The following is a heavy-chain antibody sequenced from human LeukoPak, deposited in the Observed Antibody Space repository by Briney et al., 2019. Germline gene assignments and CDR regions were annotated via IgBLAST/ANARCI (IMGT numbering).Heavy chain of an antibody. CDR3: ARGLLMVRGVIMVY. CDR1: GYTFTSYD. V-gene: IGHV1-8*01. CDR2: MNPNSGNT. J-gene: IGHJ4*02. D-gene: IGHD3-10*01. Sequence: ASVKVSCKASGYTFTSYDTNWVRQATGQGLEWMGWMNPNSGNTGYAQKFQGRVTMTRNTSISTAYMELSSLRSEDTAVYYCARGLLMVRGVIMVYWGQGTLVTVSS.